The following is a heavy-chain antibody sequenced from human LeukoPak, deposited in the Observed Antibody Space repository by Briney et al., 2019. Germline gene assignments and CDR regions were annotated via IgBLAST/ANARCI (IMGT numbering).Heavy chain of an antibody. V-gene: IGHV5-51*01. D-gene: IGHD2-15*01. Sequence: GRSLEISWKGSGYSINNYWIGWGRQVPGKGLEGMGIIYPADSDIRYSPSFQGQVTISADKSISTAYLQWSSLKASDTAMYYCARQEYCSGGSCYTWFDPWGQGTLVTVSS. CDR3: ARQEYCSGGSCYTWFDP. CDR1: GYSINNYW. CDR2: IYPADSDI. J-gene: IGHJ5*02.